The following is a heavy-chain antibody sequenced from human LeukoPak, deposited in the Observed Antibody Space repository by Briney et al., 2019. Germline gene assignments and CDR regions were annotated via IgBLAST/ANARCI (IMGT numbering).Heavy chain of an antibody. Sequence: GGSLRLSCAASGFTFDDYAMHWVRQAPGKGLEWVSGICWNSGSIDYADSVKGRFTISTDKAKNSLYLQMNRLRVADTALYYCARSLPELERRLSFGYYFVYWGQGTLVTVSS. CDR2: ICWNSGSI. CDR3: ARSLPELERRLSFGYYFVY. D-gene: IGHD1-1*01. V-gene: IGHV3-9*01. CDR1: GFTFDDYA. J-gene: IGHJ4*02.